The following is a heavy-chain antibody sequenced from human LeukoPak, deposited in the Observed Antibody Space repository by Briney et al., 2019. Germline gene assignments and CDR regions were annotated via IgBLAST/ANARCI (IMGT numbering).Heavy chain of an antibody. D-gene: IGHD5-24*01. Sequence: ASVKVSCKASGYSFTSNYMHWVRQAPGQGLEWMGRINPNSGGTNYAQKFQGRVTMTRDTSISTAYMELSRLRSDDTAVYYCARGEMATIYTDYWGQGTLVTVSS. CDR2: INPNSGGT. CDR3: ARGEMATIYTDY. J-gene: IGHJ4*02. CDR1: GYSFTSNY. V-gene: IGHV1-2*06.